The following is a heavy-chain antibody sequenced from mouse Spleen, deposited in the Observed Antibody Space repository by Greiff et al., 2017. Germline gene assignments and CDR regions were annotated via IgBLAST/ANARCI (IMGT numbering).Heavy chain of an antibody. Sequence: EVQLQESGPELVKPGASVKMSCKASGYTFTDYNMHWVKQSHGKSLEWIGYINPNNGGTSYNQKFKGKATLTVNKSSSTAYMELRSLTSEDSAVYYCARPSMYGNYGGFAYWGQGTLVTVSA. D-gene: IGHD2-10*02. J-gene: IGHJ3*01. V-gene: IGHV1-22*01. CDR1: GYTFTDYN. CDR2: INPNNGGT. CDR3: ARPSMYGNYGGFAY.